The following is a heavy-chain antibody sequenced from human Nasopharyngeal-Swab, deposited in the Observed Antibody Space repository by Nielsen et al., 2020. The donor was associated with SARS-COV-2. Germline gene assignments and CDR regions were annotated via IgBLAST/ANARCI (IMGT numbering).Heavy chain of an antibody. J-gene: IGHJ4*02. CDR2: ISGSGGST. CDR1: GFTFSSYA. CDR3: AKDLVRDTYYFDY. D-gene: IGHD4-17*01. Sequence: GESLKISCAASGFTFSSYAMSWVRQVPGKGLEWVSAISGSGGSTYYADSVKGRFTISRDNSKNTLYLQMNSLRAEDTAVYYCAKDLVRDTYYFDYWGQGTLVTVSS. V-gene: IGHV3-23*01.